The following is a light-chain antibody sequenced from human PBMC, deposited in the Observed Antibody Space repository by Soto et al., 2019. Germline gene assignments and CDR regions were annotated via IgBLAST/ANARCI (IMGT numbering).Light chain of an antibody. Sequence: QLVLTQSPSASASLGASVNLTCTLSSGHSTYAIAWHQQQPEKGPRYLMRLNSDGSHNKGEGMPDRFSGSSSGAERYLTISSLQSEDEADYYCQTWGTGIRVFGGGTKLTVL. CDR2: LNSDGSH. CDR3: QTWGTGIRV. J-gene: IGLJ3*02. V-gene: IGLV4-69*01. CDR1: SGHSTYA.